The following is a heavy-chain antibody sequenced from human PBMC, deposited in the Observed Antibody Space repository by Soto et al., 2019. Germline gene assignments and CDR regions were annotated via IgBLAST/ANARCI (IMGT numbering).Heavy chain of an antibody. Sequence: QVQLVESGGGVVQPGRSLRLSCAASGFTFSSYAMHWVRQAPGKGLEWVAVISYDGSNKYYADSVKGRFTISRDNSKNTLYLQMNSLRAEDTAVYYCARATSSDIVLFNNWFDPWGQGTLVTVSS. D-gene: IGHD2-8*01. CDR2: ISYDGSNK. V-gene: IGHV3-30-3*01. J-gene: IGHJ5*02. CDR3: ARATSSDIVLFNNWFDP. CDR1: GFTFSSYA.